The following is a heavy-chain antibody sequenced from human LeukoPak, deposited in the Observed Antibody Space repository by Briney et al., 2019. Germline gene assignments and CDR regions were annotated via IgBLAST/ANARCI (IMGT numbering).Heavy chain of an antibody. CDR1: GFTFSSYG. CDR2: ISYDGSNE. V-gene: IGHV3-30*18. CDR3: AQVGATPA. D-gene: IGHD1-26*01. J-gene: IGHJ5*02. Sequence: GRSLRLSCAASGFTFSSYGMHWVRQAPGKGLEWVAVISYDGSNEYYADSVKGRFSISRDNSKNTLYLQMNSLRAEDTAVYYCAQVGATPAWGQGTLVTVSS.